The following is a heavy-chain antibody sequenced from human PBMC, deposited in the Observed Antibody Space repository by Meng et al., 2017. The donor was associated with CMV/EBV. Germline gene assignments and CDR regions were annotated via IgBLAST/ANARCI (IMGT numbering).Heavy chain of an antibody. V-gene: IGHV3-7*03. CDR3: ARDLTGSYSA. J-gene: IGHJ4*02. Sequence: GESLKISCAASGFTFSSYWMSWVRQAPGKGLEWVANIKQDGSEKYYVDSVKGRFTISRDNAKNSLYLQMNSLRAEDTAVHYCARDLTGSYSAWGQGTLVTVSS. CDR1: GFTFSSYW. D-gene: IGHD1-26*01. CDR2: IKQDGSEK.